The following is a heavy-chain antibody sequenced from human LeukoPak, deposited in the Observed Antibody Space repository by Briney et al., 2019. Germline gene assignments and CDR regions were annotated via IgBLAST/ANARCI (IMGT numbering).Heavy chain of an antibody. CDR3: ARRPGN. CDR1: GFTFSSYS. V-gene: IGHV3-23*01. J-gene: IGHJ4*02. D-gene: IGHD1-14*01. CDR2: ISDSA. Sequence: PGGSLRLSCAASGFTFSSYSMSWVRQAPGKGLEWVSVISDSAYYADSVKGRFTISRDSSKNTLFLQMNDLTVEDTARYYCARRPGNWGQGILVTVSS.